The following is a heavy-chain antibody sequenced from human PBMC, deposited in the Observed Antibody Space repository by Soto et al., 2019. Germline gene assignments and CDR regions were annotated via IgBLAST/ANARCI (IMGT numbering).Heavy chain of an antibody. J-gene: IGHJ4*02. CDR3: ARLSFGDQGNY. D-gene: IGHD2-21*02. V-gene: IGHV4-59*01. CDR1: GCSMSGYY. Sequence: PSETLSLTCPVSGCSMSGYYWSWIRQSPGRRLEWIGYIFHSGTTNYNPSLKSRLSMSVDASKNQFSLRVTSVTAADTAIYYCARLSFGDQGNYWGQGTLVTVSS. CDR2: IFHSGTT.